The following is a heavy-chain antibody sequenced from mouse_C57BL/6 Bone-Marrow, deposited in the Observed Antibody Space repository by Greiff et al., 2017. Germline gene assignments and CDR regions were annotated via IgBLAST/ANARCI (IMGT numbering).Heavy chain of an antibody. V-gene: IGHV1-55*01. CDR3: ARSGPLGRSFDY. D-gene: IGHD4-1*01. CDR1: GYTFTSYW. Sequence: QVQLQQPGAELVKPGASVKMSCKASGYTFTSYWITWVKQRPGQGLEWIGDIYPTSGRTNYNEKFKSKAILTVDTSSNTAYMQLSSLTSADTAVFYGARSGPLGRSFDYWGQGTTLTVSS. J-gene: IGHJ2*01. CDR2: IYPTSGRT.